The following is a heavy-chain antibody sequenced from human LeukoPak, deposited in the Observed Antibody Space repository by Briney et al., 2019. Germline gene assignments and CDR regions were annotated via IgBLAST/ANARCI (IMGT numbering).Heavy chain of an antibody. CDR3: ARRYCSSTTCYGYFDY. CDR1: GGSITSYY. J-gene: IGHJ4*02. V-gene: IGHV4-4*07. Sequence: SETLSLTCTVSGGSITSYYWSWIRQPAGKGLEWIGRIYSSGNTNYNPSLKSRVPMSVDTSKNQFSLKLSSVAAADTAVYYCARRYCSSTTCYGYFDYWGQGTLVTVSS. D-gene: IGHD2-2*01. CDR2: IYSSGNT.